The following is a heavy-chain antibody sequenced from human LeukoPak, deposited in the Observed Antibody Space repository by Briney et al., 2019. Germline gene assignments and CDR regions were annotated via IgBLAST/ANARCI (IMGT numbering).Heavy chain of an antibody. CDR2: VFTSGRT. CDR3: ARAGSYRQLWSS. J-gene: IGHJ5*02. D-gene: IGHD5-18*01. Sequence: SETLSLTCAVSGASISSFSCWSWIRQPAGKGLEWIGRVFTSGRTDYNPSLKSRVTMSLDTSKNQFSLKLSSVTAADTAVYYCARAGSYRQLWSSWGQGTLVTVSS. V-gene: IGHV4-4*07. CDR1: GASISSFSC.